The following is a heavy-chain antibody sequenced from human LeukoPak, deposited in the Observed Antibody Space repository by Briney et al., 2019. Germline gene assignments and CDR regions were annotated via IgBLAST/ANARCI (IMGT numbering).Heavy chain of an antibody. V-gene: IGHV1-2*06. CDR3: ARENYDFWSGQTYYYGMDV. CDR1: GYTFTGYY. CDR2: INPNSGGT. J-gene: IGHJ6*02. Sequence: GASVKVSCKASGYTFTGYYMHWVRQAPGQGLEWMGRINPNSGGTNYAQKLQGRVTMTTDTSTSTAYMELRSLRSDDTAVYYCARENYDFWSGQTYYYGMDVWGQGTTVTVSS. D-gene: IGHD3-3*01.